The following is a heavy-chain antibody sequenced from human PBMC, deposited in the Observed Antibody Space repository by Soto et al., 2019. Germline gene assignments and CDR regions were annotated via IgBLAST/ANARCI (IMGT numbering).Heavy chain of an antibody. Sequence: PSQTLSLTCAISGDSVSRNSAAWNWIRQSPSRGLEWLGRTYYRSKWYNDYAVSVKSRITINPDTSKNQFSLQLNSVTPEDTAVYYCARGYSYGYPEYYGMDVWGQGTTVTVSS. V-gene: IGHV6-1*01. J-gene: IGHJ6*02. CDR2: TYYRSKWYN. CDR1: GDSVSRNSAA. CDR3: ARGYSYGYPEYYGMDV. D-gene: IGHD5-18*01.